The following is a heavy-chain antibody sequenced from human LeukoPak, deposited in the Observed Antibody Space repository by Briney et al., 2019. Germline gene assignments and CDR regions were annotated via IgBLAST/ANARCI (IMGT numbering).Heavy chain of an antibody. V-gene: IGHV4-34*01. CDR3: TRESGPYCPFGY. Sequence: PSETLSLTCAVYGGSFTGYYWTWIRQPPGKGLEWIGEINHSGVTDYNPSLKSRVTISEDTSRRQFSLRLTSVTAADTAMYYCTRESGPYCPFGYWGQGTLVVVPS. CDR2: INHSGVT. J-gene: IGHJ4*02. D-gene: IGHD1-26*01. CDR1: GGSFTGYY.